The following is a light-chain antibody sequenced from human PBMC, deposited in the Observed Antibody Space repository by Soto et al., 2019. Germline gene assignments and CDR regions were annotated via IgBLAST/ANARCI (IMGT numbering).Light chain of an antibody. Sequence: EIVMTQSPATLSVSPGERATLSCRASQSVSSNLAWYQQKPDQAPRLLIYVASTRATGIPARFSGSGSGTEFTLTISSLQSEDFAVYYCQQYNNWPLTFGGGTKVEIK. V-gene: IGKV3-15*01. CDR3: QQYNNWPLT. CDR2: VAS. CDR1: QSVSSN. J-gene: IGKJ4*01.